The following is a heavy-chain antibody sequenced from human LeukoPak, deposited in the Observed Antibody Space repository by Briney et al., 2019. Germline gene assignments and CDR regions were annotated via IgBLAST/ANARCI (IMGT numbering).Heavy chain of an antibody. CDR3: ARDSTVVTPLGGYAFDI. CDR1: GFTFSSYE. D-gene: IGHD4-23*01. CDR2: ISSSGSTI. V-gene: IGHV3-48*03. Sequence: GSLRLSCAASGFTFSSYEMNWVRQAPGKGLEWVSYISSSGSTIYYADSVKGRFTISRDNAKNSLYLQMNSLRAEDTAVYYCARDSTVVTPLGGYAFDIWGQGTMVTVSS. J-gene: IGHJ3*02.